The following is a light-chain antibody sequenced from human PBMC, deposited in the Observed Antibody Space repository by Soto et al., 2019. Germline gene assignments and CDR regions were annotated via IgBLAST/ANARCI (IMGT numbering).Light chain of an antibody. V-gene: IGLV2-14*01. J-gene: IGLJ1*01. Sequence: QSVLTQPASVSGSPGQSITISCTGTNSDIGGYNYVSWYQQHPGKAPKLMIYEVSNRPSGVSNRFSGSKSGNTASLTISGLQADDEADYYCSSYTSSSTPYVFGTGTKVTVL. CDR2: EVS. CDR3: SSYTSSSTPYV. CDR1: NSDIGGYNY.